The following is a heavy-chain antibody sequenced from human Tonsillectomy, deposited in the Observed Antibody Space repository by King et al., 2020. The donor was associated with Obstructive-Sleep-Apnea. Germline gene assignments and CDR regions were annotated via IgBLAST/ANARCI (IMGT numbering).Heavy chain of an antibody. Sequence: QVQLVESGGGVVQPGRSLRLSCAASGFTFSTYGMHWVRQAPGKGLEWVAVISYDGSNKYYADSVKGRFTISRDNSKNTLYLQMNSLRAEDTAVYYCAKDLYDILTGYSKPPYYYSGMDVWGQGTTVTVSS. CDR3: AKDLYDILTGYSKPPYYYSGMDV. J-gene: IGHJ6*02. CDR2: ISYDGSNK. CDR1: GFTFSTYG. V-gene: IGHV3-30*18. D-gene: IGHD3-9*01.